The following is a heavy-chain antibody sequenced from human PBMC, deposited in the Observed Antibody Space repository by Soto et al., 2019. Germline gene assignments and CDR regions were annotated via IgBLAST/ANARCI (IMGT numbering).Heavy chain of an antibody. V-gene: IGHV2-26*01. D-gene: IGHD5-12*01. CDR2: VFSNDEK. CDR1: GFSLSNARMG. CDR3: VRVDDRAYTGYGLYYFDS. Sequence: QVTLKESGPVLGKPTETLTLTCTVSGFSLSNARMGVSWIRQPPGKALEGLAHVFSNDEKSYSTTLKSRVPISRETSKSQEALSMANMDPGDTATYYCVRVDDRAYTGYGLYYFDSWGQGTLVTVSS. J-gene: IGHJ4*02.